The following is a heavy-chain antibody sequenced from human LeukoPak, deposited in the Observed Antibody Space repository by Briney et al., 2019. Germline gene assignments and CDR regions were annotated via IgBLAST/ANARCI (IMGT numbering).Heavy chain of an antibody. CDR1: GFTFCSFA. CDR2: ISDNSGKT. V-gene: IGHV3-23*01. Sequence: PGGSLRLFCAASGFTFCSFAMSWVRQAPGQGLEWVSAISDNSGKTYYADSVKGRFTISRDNSENTLYLQMNSLRAEDTALYYCSNGRTSSGTLQHDYWGQGTLVTVSS. D-gene: IGHD6-19*01. J-gene: IGHJ4*02. CDR3: SNGRTSSGTLQHDY.